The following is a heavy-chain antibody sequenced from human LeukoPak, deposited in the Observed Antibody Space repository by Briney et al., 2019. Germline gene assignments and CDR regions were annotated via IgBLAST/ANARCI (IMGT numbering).Heavy chain of an antibody. Sequence: SETLSLTCAVYGGSFSGYYWSWIRQPPGKGLEWIGEINHSGSTNYNPSLKSRVTISVDTSKNQFSLKLSSVTAADTAVYYCARGRLLWFGELSHYYYYGMDVWAKGPRSPSP. V-gene: IGHV4-34*01. J-gene: IGHJ6*02. CDR2: INHSGST. CDR3: ARGRLLWFGELSHYYYYGMDV. D-gene: IGHD3-10*01. CDR1: GGSFSGYY.